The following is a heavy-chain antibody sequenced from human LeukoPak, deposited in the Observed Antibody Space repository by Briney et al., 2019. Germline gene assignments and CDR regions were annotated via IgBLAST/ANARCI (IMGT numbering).Heavy chain of an antibody. CDR2: INPNSGGT. CDR3: ARGSDYGDYVGPLDI. Sequence: GASVKVSCKASGYTFTGYYMHWVRQAPGQGLEWMGWINPNSGGTNYAQKFQGRVTMTRDISISTVSMELKRLTSDDTAVYYCARGSDYGDYVGPLDIWGQGTMVTVSS. CDR1: GYTFTGYY. V-gene: IGHV1-2*02. D-gene: IGHD4-17*01. J-gene: IGHJ3*02.